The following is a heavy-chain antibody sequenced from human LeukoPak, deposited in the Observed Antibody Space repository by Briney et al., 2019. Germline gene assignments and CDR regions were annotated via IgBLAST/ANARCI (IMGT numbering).Heavy chain of an antibody. CDR1: GFTFSDYW. Sequence: GGSLRLSCAASGFTFSDYWMSWVRQAPGRGLEWVANIKKDGSEKYYSTSVKGRFTISRGNAKNSLYLQMNSLRDEDTAVYYCARGGWNYWGQGTLVTVSS. CDR3: ARGGWNY. D-gene: IGHD3-22*01. V-gene: IGHV3-7*01. CDR2: IKKDGSEK. J-gene: IGHJ4*02.